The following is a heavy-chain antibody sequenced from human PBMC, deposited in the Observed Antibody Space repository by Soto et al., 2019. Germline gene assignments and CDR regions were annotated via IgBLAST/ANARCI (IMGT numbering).Heavy chain of an antibody. V-gene: IGHV3-23*01. D-gene: IGHD3-22*01. CDR3: AKEGHYYDSSVYHSWGYYFDY. Sequence: GGSLRLSCAASGFTLRNYAMSWVRQAPGKGLEWVSGISASGGRTYYADSVKGRFTISRDNSKNTLFLQMNSLRAEYTAVYYCAKEGHYYDSSVYHSWGYYFDYWGQGTQVTVSS. J-gene: IGHJ4*02. CDR2: ISASGGRT. CDR1: GFTLRNYA.